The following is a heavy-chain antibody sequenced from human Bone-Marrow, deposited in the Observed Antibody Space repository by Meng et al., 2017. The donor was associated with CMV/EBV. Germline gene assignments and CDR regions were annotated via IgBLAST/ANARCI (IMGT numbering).Heavy chain of an antibody. CDR3: AKVFRRGYCSGGSCYFFDY. D-gene: IGHD2-15*01. V-gene: IGHV3-23*01. J-gene: IGHJ4*02. CDR2: ISGSGGST. CDR1: GFTFSSYA. Sequence: GGSLRLSCAASGFTFSSYAMSWVRQAPGKGLEWVSAISGSGGSTYYADSVKGRFTISRDNSKNTLYLQMNSLRAEDTAVYYCAKVFRRGYCSGGSCYFFDYWGQGTLVTVSS.